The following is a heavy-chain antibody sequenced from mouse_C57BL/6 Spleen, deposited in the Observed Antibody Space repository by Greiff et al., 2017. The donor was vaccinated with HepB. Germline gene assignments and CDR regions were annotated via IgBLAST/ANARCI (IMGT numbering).Heavy chain of an antibody. CDR3: ARLGHYGYDGLAY. D-gene: IGHD2-2*01. J-gene: IGHJ3*01. V-gene: IGHV1-80*01. CDR1: GYAFSCYW. Sequence: QVQLQQSGAELVKPGASVKISCKASGYAFSCYWMNWVKQRPGKGLEWIGQIYPGDGDTNYNGKFKGKATLTADKSSSTAYMQLSSLTSEDSAVYFCARLGHYGYDGLAYWGQGTLVTVSA. CDR2: IYPGDGDT.